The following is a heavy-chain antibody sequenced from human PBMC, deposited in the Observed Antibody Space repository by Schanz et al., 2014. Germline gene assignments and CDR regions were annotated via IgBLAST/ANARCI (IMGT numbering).Heavy chain of an antibody. Sequence: QVQMVESGGGVVQPGRSLRLSCAASGFIFSSYGLHWVRQAPGKGLEWVAFIWYDGSNKYYADSVKGRFTISRDNSKNTLYLQTNSLRAEDTSVYFCARVRRRIATPSTPSFRNYYYYAMDVWGQGTTVTVSS. D-gene: IGHD6-13*01. CDR3: ARVRRRIATPSTPSFRNYYYYAMDV. CDR2: IWYDGSNK. CDR1: GFIFSSYG. J-gene: IGHJ6*02. V-gene: IGHV3-33*01.